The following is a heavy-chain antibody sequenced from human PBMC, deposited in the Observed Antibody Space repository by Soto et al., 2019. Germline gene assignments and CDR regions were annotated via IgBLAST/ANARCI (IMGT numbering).Heavy chain of an antibody. Sequence: PAETLSLTCTVSGGSISSSSYYWGWILHPPGKGLEWIGSIYYSVSTYYNPSLKSRVTISVDTSKNQFSLKLSSVTAADTAVYYCARVGAVVVDTAGNGFDHWGQGNMVTVSP. J-gene: IGHJ5*02. V-gene: IGHV4-39*01. CDR3: ARVGAVVVDTAGNGFDH. CDR2: IYYSVST. D-gene: IGHD2-2*01. CDR1: GGSISSSSYY.